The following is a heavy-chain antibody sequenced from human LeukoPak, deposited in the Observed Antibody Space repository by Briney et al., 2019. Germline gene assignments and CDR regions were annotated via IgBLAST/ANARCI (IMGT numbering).Heavy chain of an antibody. CDR1: GFTFSSYS. V-gene: IGHV3-21*01. CDR2: ISSSSSYI. D-gene: IGHD3-22*01. J-gene: IGHJ3*02. Sequence: GGSLRLSCAASGFTFSSYSMNWVRQAPGKGLEWVSSISSSSSYIYYADSVKGRFTISRDNAKNSLYLQMNSLRAEDTAVYYCARDDSSGYATEIAFDIWGQGTMVTVSS. CDR3: ARDDSSGYATEIAFDI.